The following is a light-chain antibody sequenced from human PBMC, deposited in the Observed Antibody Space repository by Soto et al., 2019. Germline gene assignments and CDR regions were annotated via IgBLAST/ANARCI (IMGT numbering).Light chain of an antibody. J-gene: IGKJ5*01. V-gene: IGKV2-28*01. CDR3: MQALQTPR. CDR1: QSLLHSNGYNY. Sequence: DIVMTQSPLSLPVTPGQPASISCRSSQSLLHSNGYNYLDWYLQKPGQSPQLLIYLGSNRASGVPDRFSGSGLGTDFTLKISRVEAEDVGVYYCMQALQTPRFGQGTRLEIK. CDR2: LGS.